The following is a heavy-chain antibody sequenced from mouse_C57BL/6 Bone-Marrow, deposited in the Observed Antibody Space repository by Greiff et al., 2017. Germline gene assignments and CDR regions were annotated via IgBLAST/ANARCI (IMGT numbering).Heavy chain of an antibody. J-gene: IGHJ1*03. D-gene: IGHD2-3*01. CDR3: ARGGGGYYARYFDV. V-gene: IGHV1-82*01. CDR1: GYAFSSSW. Sequence: QVQLQHSGPELVKPGASVKISCKASGYAFSSSWMNWVKQRPGKGLEWIGRIYPGDGDTNYNGKFKGKATLTADKSSSTAYMQLSSLTSEDSAVYFCARGGGGYYARYFDVWGTGTTVTVSS. CDR2: IYPGDGDT.